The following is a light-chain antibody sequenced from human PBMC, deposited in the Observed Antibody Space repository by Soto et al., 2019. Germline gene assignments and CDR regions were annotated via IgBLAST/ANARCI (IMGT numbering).Light chain of an antibody. V-gene: IGKV2-30*01. Sequence: DVVMTQSPLSLSVTLGQPASISCRSSYNLLYSDGYTYLNWFQQRPGQSPRRLIYNVSNRDSGVPDRFSGSGSGTDFKLKISRVEAEDVGGYYCMQSVHWPSYTFGQGTKREIK. CDR3: MQSVHWPSYT. CDR1: YNLLYSDGYTY. J-gene: IGKJ2*01. CDR2: NVS.